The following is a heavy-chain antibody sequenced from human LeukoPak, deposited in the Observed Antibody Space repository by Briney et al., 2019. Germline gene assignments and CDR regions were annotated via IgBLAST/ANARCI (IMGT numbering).Heavy chain of an antibody. D-gene: IGHD4-11*01. CDR2: IYYSGST. Sequence: PSETLSLTCTVSGGSISSSSYYWGWIRQPPGKGLEWIGSIYYSGSTYYNPSLKSRVTISVDTSKNQFSLKLSSVTAADTAVYYCASPYSNYVGLFDYWGQGTPVTVSS. V-gene: IGHV4-39*01. J-gene: IGHJ4*02. CDR3: ASPYSNYVGLFDY. CDR1: GGSISSSSYY.